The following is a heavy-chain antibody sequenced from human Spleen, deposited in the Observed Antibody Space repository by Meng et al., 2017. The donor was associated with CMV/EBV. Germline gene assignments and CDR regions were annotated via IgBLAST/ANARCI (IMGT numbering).Heavy chain of an antibody. CDR2: ISSNRNYI. Sequence: GGSLRLSCAASGFTFSSYSMNWVRQAPGKGLEWVSSISSNRNYIYYADSVKGRFTISRDNSKNTLYLQMNSLRAEDTAVYYCAKGRYSYGYYNDWGQGTLVTVSS. CDR1: GFTFSSYS. D-gene: IGHD5-18*01. J-gene: IGHJ4*02. CDR3: AKGRYSYGYYND. V-gene: IGHV3-21*04.